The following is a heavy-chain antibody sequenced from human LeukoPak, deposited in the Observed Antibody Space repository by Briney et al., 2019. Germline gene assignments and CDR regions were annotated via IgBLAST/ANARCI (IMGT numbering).Heavy chain of an antibody. D-gene: IGHD3-22*01. CDR3: ARLGSLYYYDSSGSP. CDR2: IIPILGIA. Sequence: GASVKVSFKASGGTFSSYAISWVRQAPGQGLEWMGRIIPILGIANYAQKFQGRVTITADKSTSTAYMELSSLRSEDTAVYYCARLGSLYYYDSSGSPWGQGTLVTVSS. CDR1: GGTFSSYA. V-gene: IGHV1-69*04. J-gene: IGHJ5*02.